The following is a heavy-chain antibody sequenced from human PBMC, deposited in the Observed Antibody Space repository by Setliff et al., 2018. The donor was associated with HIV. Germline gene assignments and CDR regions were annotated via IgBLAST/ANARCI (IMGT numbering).Heavy chain of an antibody. CDR1: QYTFTGYC. Sequence: GASVKVSCKASQYTFTGYCMHWVRQAPGQGLEWVGWMNPSSGGTNFALKFQGRVTMTRDTSISTAYMELSRLRSDDTAVYYCARGLCQSSGYCWTGAFDIWGQGTTVTVSS. CDR3: ARGLCQSSGYCWTGAFDI. V-gene: IGHV1-2*02. J-gene: IGHJ3*02. D-gene: IGHD6-19*01. CDR2: MNPSSGGT.